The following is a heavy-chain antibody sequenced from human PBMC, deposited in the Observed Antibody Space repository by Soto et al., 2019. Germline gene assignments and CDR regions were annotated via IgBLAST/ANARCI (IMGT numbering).Heavy chain of an antibody. D-gene: IGHD2-2*01. V-gene: IGHV1-2*02. CDR1: GYTFTGYY. CDR3: AGTSCSSTTCPTTY. Sequence: QVQLVQSGAEVKKPGASVKVSCKTSGYTFTGYYIYWVRQAPGQGLEWMGWINPHSGGTDSSQKFQGRVTMTRDTYISTAYMELSRLRSYDTAVYYCAGTSCSSTTCPTTYWGQGTMVTVSS. J-gene: IGHJ4*02. CDR2: INPHSGGT.